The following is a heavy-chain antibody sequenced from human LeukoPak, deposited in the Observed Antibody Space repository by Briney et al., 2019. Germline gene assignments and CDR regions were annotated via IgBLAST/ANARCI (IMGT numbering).Heavy chain of an antibody. J-gene: IGHJ5*02. V-gene: IGHV1-18*01. CDR3: TRGGSHHTFLDMMFWFDP. CDR1: GYTFTSYG. D-gene: IGHD2-15*01. Sequence: ASVKVSCMASGYTFTSYGISWVRQAPGQGLEWMGWICAYNGNTNYAQKLQGRVTTTTDTSTSTAYMELRSLRSDDTAVYYCTRGGSHHTFLDMMFWFDPWGQGTQVTVSS. CDR2: ICAYNGNT.